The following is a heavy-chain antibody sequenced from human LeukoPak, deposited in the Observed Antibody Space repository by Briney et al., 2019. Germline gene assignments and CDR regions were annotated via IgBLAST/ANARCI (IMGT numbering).Heavy chain of an antibody. J-gene: IGHJ4*02. CDR1: GFTFSSYD. V-gene: IGHV3-13*01. D-gene: IGHD6-19*01. CDR3: ARSSGIAVAGIDY. Sequence: GGSLRLSCAASGFTFSSYDMHWVRQATGKGLEWVSAICTAGDTYYPGSVKGRFTISRENAKNSLYLQMNSLRAGDTAVYYCARSSGIAVAGIDYWGQGTLVTVSS. CDR2: ICTAGDT.